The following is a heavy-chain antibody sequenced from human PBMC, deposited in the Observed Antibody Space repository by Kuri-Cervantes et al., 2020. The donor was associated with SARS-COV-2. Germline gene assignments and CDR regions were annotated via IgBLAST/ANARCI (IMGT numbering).Heavy chain of an antibody. CDR3: ARGGVVTADWYFDL. D-gene: IGHD2-21*02. Sequence: GESLKISCAASGFPFRSYWMHWVRQAPGKGLVWVSRTNSDGISTSYADSVKGRFTISRDNAKNTLYLQLNSLGAEDTAVYYRARGGVVTADWYFDLWGRGTLVTVSS. CDR1: GFPFRSYW. V-gene: IGHV3-74*01. J-gene: IGHJ2*01. CDR2: TNSDGIST.